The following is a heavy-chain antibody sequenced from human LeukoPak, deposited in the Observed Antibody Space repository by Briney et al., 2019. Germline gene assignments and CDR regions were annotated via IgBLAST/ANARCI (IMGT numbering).Heavy chain of an antibody. V-gene: IGHV6-1*01. CDR1: GDSVSSNSAA. CDR3: ARDGGLGLDYFDY. J-gene: IGHJ4*02. Sequence: SQTLSLTFAVSGDSVSSNSAAWNWVRQSPSRGLEWLGRTYYRSKWFNDYSISVKSRITVNPDTSKNQFSLQLTSVTPEDTAVYYCARDGGLGLDYFDYWGQGTLVTVSS. D-gene: IGHD3-16*01. CDR2: TYYRSKWFN.